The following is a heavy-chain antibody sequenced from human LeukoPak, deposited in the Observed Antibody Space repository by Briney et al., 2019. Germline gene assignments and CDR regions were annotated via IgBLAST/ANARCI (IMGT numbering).Heavy chain of an antibody. Sequence: GASLKISCKASGYSFTNYWIGWVRQMPGKGLECVGIIYPGDSDTRYSPSFQGQVTISADKSISTAYLQWSSLKASDTAMYYCARPIVYDSSGYYPGAFDIWGQGTMVTVSS. V-gene: IGHV5-51*01. CDR3: ARPIVYDSSGYYPGAFDI. CDR1: GYSFTNYW. CDR2: IYPGDSDT. J-gene: IGHJ3*02. D-gene: IGHD3-22*01.